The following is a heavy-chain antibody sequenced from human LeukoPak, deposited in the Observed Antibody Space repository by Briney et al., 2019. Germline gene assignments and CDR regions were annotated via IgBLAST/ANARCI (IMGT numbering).Heavy chain of an antibody. CDR2: VSGSGGST. Sequence: GGSLRLSCAASGFTFSSYAMSWVRQAPGKGLEWVSAVSGSGGSTYYADSVKGRFTISRDNSKNTLYLQMNSLRAEDTAVCYCAKARLYGSGSYTYYFDYWGQGTLVTVSS. CDR1: GFTFSSYA. D-gene: IGHD3-10*01. CDR3: AKARLYGSGSYTYYFDY. J-gene: IGHJ4*02. V-gene: IGHV3-23*01.